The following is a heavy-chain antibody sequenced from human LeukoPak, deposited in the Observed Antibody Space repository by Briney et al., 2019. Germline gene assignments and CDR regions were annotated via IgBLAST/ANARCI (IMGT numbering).Heavy chain of an antibody. V-gene: IGHV3-33*01. J-gene: IGHJ4*02. CDR3: ARVRKSFWSGYYYDY. CDR2: IWYDGSNK. CDR1: GFTFSSYG. D-gene: IGHD3-3*01. Sequence: GSLRLSCAASGFTFSSYGMHWVRQAPGKGLEWVAVIWYDGSNKYYADSVKGRFTISRDNSKNTLYLQMNSLRAEDTAVYYCARVRKSFWSGYYYDYWGQGTLVTVSS.